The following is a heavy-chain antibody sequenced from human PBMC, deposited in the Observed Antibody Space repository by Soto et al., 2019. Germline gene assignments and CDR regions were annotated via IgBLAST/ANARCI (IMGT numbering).Heavy chain of an antibody. CDR3: ASGHTYYYDSSGYPFGMAV. J-gene: IGHJ6*02. V-gene: IGHV1-69*01. Sequence: QVQLVQSGAEVKKPGSSVKVSCKASGGTFSSYAISWVRQAPGHGLEWMEGIIPIFGTANYAQKFQGRVTITADESTSTAYMELSSLRSEDTAVYYCASGHTYYYDSSGYPFGMAVWGQGTTVTVSS. CDR1: GGTFSSYA. CDR2: IIPIFGTA. D-gene: IGHD3-22*01.